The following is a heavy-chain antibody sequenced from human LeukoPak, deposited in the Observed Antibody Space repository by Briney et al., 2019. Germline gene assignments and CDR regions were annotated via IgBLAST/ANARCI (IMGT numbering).Heavy chain of an antibody. V-gene: IGHV1-18*01. CDR1: GYTFTSYG. CDR2: ISAYNGNT. J-gene: IGHJ6*02. CDR3: AREAGSTPDYYYGMDV. D-gene: IGHD4-23*01. Sequence: GASVKVSCKASGYTFTSYGISWVRQAPGQGLEWMGCISAYNGNTNYAQKLQGRVTMTTDTSTSTAYMELRSLRSDDTAVYYCAREAGSTPDYYYGMDVWGQGTTVTVSS.